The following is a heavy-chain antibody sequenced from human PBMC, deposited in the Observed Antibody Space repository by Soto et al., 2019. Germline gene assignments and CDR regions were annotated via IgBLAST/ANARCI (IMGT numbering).Heavy chain of an antibody. Sequence: EVQLLESGGGLVQPGGSLRLSCAASGFTFSSYAMSWVRQAPGKGLEWVSIINNSGGSTYYADSVKGRFTISRDNSKNTLYLQMNSLRAEDTAVYYCAKDLYYDSSEYFYLDSDYWGQGTLVTVSS. CDR3: AKDLYYDSSEYFYLDSDY. CDR1: GFTFSSYA. V-gene: IGHV3-23*01. J-gene: IGHJ4*02. D-gene: IGHD3-22*01. CDR2: INNSGGST.